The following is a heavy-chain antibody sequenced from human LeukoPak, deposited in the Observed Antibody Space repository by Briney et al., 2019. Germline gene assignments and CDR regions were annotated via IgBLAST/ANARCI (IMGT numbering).Heavy chain of an antibody. V-gene: IGHV4-34*01. Sequence: SETLSLTCTVYGGSFSDYFRSWIRQPPGKGLEWIGEINHGGSTNYNPSLMSRVTVSMDRSKRQFSLMMKSVTAADTAVYYCARFSRITRGDWGDAFDIWGQGTTVTVSS. CDR1: GGSFSDYF. D-gene: IGHD2-21*02. CDR3: ARFSRITRGDWGDAFDI. CDR2: INHGGST. J-gene: IGHJ3*02.